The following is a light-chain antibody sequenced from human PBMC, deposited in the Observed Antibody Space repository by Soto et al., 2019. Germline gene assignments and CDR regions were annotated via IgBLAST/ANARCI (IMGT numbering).Light chain of an antibody. J-gene: IGLJ3*02. CDR1: SSDIGGYNY. Sequence: QSALTQPASVSGSPGQSITISCTGTSSDIGGYNYVSWYQQHPGKAPKLMIYEVSNRPSGVSNRFSGSKSSNTASLTISGLQAEDEADYHCSSYTSSSTLGFGGGTKLTVL. V-gene: IGLV2-14*01. CDR3: SSYTSSSTLG. CDR2: EVS.